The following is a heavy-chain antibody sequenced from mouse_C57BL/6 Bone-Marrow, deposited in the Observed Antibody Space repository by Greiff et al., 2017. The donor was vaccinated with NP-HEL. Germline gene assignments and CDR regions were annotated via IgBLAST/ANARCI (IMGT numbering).Heavy chain of an antibody. Sequence: VQLQQPGAELVKPGASVKLSCKASGYTFTSYWMHWVKQRPGQGLEWIGEIDPADGDTDYNQKFKGKATLTVDTSSSTAYMQLSSLTSEDTAVYYCARERSGDGFDYWGQGTTLTVSA. CDR3: ARERSGDGFDY. J-gene: IGHJ2*01. D-gene: IGHD3-3*01. CDR1: GYTFTSYW. CDR2: IDPADGDT. V-gene: IGHV1-69*02.